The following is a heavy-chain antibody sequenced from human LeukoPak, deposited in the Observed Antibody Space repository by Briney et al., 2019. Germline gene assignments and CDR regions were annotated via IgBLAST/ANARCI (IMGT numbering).Heavy chain of an antibody. CDR2: IWYDGSNK. Sequence: PGRSLRLSCAASGFTFSSYGMHWVRQAPGKGLEWVAVIWYDGSNKYYADSVKGRFTISRDNSKNTLYLQMNSLRAEDTAVYYCAKDCAGSSCYSSELDYWGQGTLVTVSS. CDR1: GFTFSSYG. D-gene: IGHD2-15*01. J-gene: IGHJ4*02. V-gene: IGHV3-33*06. CDR3: AKDCAGSSCYSSELDY.